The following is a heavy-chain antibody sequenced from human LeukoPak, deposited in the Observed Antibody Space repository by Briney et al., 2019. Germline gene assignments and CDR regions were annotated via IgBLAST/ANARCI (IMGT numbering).Heavy chain of an antibody. J-gene: IGHJ6*04. Sequence: GGSLRLSCAASGFTFSSYWMHWVRQAPGKGLVWVSRIGRDGISTNYADSVKGRFTISRDNAKNTLYLQMNSLRAEDTAVYYCARDKNDYGEGDYYYYYGMDVWGKGTTVTVSS. CDR2: IGRDGIST. D-gene: IGHD4-17*01. CDR1: GFTFSSYW. CDR3: ARDKNDYGEGDYYYYYGMDV. V-gene: IGHV3-74*01.